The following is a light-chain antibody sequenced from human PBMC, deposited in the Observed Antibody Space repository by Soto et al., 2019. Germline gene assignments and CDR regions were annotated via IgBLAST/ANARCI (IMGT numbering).Light chain of an antibody. CDR1: QSVGTW. J-gene: IGKJ1*01. CDR2: DAF. Sequence: DIQMTQSPSPLSASVGDRVTITCRASQSVGTWLAWYQQKPGKAPELLISDAFCLESGDPSRFSGSGSGTEFTLTISSLLPDDFATYYCQQYNTDSSWAFGQGTKVEIK. V-gene: IGKV1-5*01. CDR3: QQYNTDSSWA.